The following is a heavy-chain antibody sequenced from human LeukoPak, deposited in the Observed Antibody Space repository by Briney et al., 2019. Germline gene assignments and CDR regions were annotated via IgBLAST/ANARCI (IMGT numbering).Heavy chain of an antibody. CDR3: AKGDCGGTCLLIDN. CDR2: ITGSGATT. J-gene: IGHJ4*02. V-gene: IGHV3-23*01. D-gene: IGHD2-15*01. CDR1: GFTFSGYA. Sequence: GGSLRLSCAASGFTFSGYAMSWVRQAPGKGLEWVALITGSGATTYYADSVRGRFTVSRDNSKNTLYLQMNSLRAEDTAVYFCAKGDCGGTCLLIDNWGQGTLVTVSS.